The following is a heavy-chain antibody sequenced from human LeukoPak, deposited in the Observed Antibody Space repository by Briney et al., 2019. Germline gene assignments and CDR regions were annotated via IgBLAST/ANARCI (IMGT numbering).Heavy chain of an antibody. V-gene: IGHV3-21*01. CDR3: ARAASVIPFDY. Sequence: GGSLRLSCAASGFTFSSYSMNWVRQAPGKGLEWVSSISSSSTYIYYADSVKGRFTISRDNAKNSLYLQMNSLRAEDTAVYYCARAASVIPFDYWGQGTLVTVSS. CDR2: ISSSSTYI. J-gene: IGHJ4*02. D-gene: IGHD3-16*02. CDR1: GFTFSSYS.